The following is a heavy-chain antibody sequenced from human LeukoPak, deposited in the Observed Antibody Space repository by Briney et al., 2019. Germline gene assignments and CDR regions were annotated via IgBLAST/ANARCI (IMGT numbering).Heavy chain of an antibody. J-gene: IGHJ6*03. D-gene: IGHD5-18*01. CDR1: GYTFTGYY. CDR2: INPNSGGT. Sequence: ASVKVSCKASGYTFTGYYMHWVRQAPGQGLEWMGWINPNSGGTNYAQKFQGRVTMTRDTSISTAYMELSRLRSDDTAVYYCARDKIQLHSGYYYYYMDVWGKGTTVTVSS. CDR3: ARDKIQLHSGYYYYYMDV. V-gene: IGHV1-2*02.